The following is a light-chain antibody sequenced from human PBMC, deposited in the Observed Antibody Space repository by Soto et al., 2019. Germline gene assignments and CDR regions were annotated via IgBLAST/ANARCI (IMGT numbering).Light chain of an antibody. CDR1: QSISSW. J-gene: IGKJ4*01. CDR3: QQYHSYSLT. CDR2: KAS. Sequence: DIQMTQSPSTLSASVGDRVTITCRASQSISSWLAWYQQKPGKPPKLLIYKASSLEGGVPSRFSGSGSGTDFTLTISSLQPDDFATYYCQQYHSYSLTFGGGTKVDIK. V-gene: IGKV1-5*03.